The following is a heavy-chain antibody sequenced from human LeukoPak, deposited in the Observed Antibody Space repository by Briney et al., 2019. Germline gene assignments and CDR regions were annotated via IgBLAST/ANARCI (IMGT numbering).Heavy chain of an antibody. Sequence: GASVKVSRKTSGGTFSSYAISWVRQAPGQGLEWMGRIIPIFGTANYAQKFQGRVTITTDESTSTAYMELSSLRSEDTAVYYCARGKVGFSGWSDFDYWGQGTLVTVSS. CDR2: IIPIFGTA. J-gene: IGHJ4*02. CDR1: GGTFSSYA. D-gene: IGHD6-13*01. V-gene: IGHV1-69*05. CDR3: ARGKVGFSGWSDFDY.